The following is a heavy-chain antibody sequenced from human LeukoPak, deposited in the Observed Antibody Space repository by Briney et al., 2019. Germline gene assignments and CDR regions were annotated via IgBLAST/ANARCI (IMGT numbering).Heavy chain of an antibody. J-gene: IGHJ2*01. CDR2: FDPEDGET. CDR1: GYTLTELS. Sequence: ASVKVSCKVSGYTLTELSMHWVRQAPGKGLEWMGGFDPEDGETIYAQKFQGRVTMTEDTSTDTAYMELSSLRSEDTAVYYCATRGIERIFRYFDLWGRGTLVTVSS. D-gene: IGHD3-3*01. CDR3: ATRGIERIFRYFDL. V-gene: IGHV1-24*01.